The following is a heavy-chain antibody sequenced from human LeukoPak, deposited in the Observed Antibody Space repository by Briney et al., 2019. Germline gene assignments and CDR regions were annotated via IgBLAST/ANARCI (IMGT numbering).Heavy chain of an antibody. D-gene: IGHD5-18*01. J-gene: IGHJ4*02. V-gene: IGHV5-51*01. Sequence: GESLKISCKGSGYSFTSYWIGWVRQMPGKGLEWMGIIYPGDSDTGYSPSFQGQVTISADKSISTAYLQWSSLKASDTAMYYCARHQFVPDTAMAPDYWGQGTLVTVSS. CDR3: ARHQFVPDTAMAPDY. CDR1: GYSFTSYW. CDR2: IYPGDSDT.